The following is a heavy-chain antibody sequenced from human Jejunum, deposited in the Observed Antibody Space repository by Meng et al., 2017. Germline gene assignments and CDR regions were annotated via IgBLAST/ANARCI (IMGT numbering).Heavy chain of an antibody. CDR1: GSSLSSSW. CDR2: IGPDGSET. V-gene: IGHV3-7*01. J-gene: IGHJ4*02. Sequence: GESLKISCAASGSSLSSSWMSWVRQAPGKGLEWVAHIGPDGSETYYVDSVKGRFTISRDNAKNSLYLQMNSLRAEDTAVYYCTRLFKSWSGYWGQGTRVTGYS. D-gene: IGHD6-13*01. CDR3: TRLFKSWSGY.